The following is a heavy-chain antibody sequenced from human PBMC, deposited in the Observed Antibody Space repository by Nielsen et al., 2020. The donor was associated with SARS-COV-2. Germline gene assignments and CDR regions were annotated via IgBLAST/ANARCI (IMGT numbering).Heavy chain of an antibody. CDR2: INHSGST. V-gene: IGHV4-34*01. D-gene: IGHD3-10*01. Sequence: GSLRLSCAVYGGSLSGYYWSWIRQPPGKGLEWIGEINHSGSTNYNPSLKSRVTISVDTSKNQFSLKLSSVTAADTAVYYCARHFHGSGSYYEYYYYYYYYMDVWGKGTTVTVSS. CDR3: ARHFHGSGSYYEYYYYYYYYMDV. CDR1: GGSLSGYY. J-gene: IGHJ6*03.